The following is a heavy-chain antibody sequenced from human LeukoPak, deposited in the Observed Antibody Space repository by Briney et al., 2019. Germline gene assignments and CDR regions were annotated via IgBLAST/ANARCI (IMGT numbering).Heavy chain of an antibody. J-gene: IGHJ3*02. CDR2: ISYDGSNK. D-gene: IGHD3-10*01. V-gene: IGHV3-30*19. Sequence: GGSLRLSCAASGFTFSSYGMHWVRQAPGKGLEWVAVISYDGSNKYYADSVKGRFTISRDNSKNTLYLQMNSLRAEDTAVYYCAREKILWFGELKPLGAFDIWGQGTMVTVSS. CDR3: AREKILWFGELKPLGAFDI. CDR1: GFTFSSYG.